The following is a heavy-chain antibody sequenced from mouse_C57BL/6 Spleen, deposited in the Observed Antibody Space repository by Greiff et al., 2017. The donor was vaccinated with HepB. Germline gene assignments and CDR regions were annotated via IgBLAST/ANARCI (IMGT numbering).Heavy chain of an antibody. CDR2: IYPSDSET. CDR1: GYTFTSYW. V-gene: IGHV1-61*01. CDR3: ARSDSNYYAMDY. J-gene: IGHJ4*01. D-gene: IGHD2-5*01. Sequence: QVQLQQPGAELVRPGSSVKLSCKASGYTFTSYWMDWVKQRPGQGLEWIGNIYPSDSETHYNQKFKDKATLTVDKSSSTAYMQLSSLTSEDSAVYYGARSDSNYYAMDYWGQGTSVTVSS.